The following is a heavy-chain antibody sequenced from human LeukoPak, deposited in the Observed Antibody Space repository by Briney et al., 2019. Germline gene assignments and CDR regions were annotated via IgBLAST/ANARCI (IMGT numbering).Heavy chain of an antibody. CDR2: IDSSSTYR. CDR3: ASELHY. Sequence: GGSLRLSCTASGFTFSSYSINWVRQAPGKGLEWVSSIDSSSTYRFYADSVKGRFTISRDNAKNSLYLQMTSLRTEDTAVYYCASELHYWGQGTLVTVSS. J-gene: IGHJ4*02. CDR1: GFTFSSYS. V-gene: IGHV3-21*01.